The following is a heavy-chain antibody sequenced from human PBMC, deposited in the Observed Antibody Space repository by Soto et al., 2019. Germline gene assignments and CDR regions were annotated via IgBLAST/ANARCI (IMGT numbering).Heavy chain of an antibody. J-gene: IGHJ4*02. D-gene: IGHD4-17*01. CDR1: GGSIDSNLYY. Sequence: QLHLQESGPGLVKPSETLSLTCTVSGGSIDSNLYYWSWIRQPPGKPLACIGTIYDSGTTDFNPPLQSRVTISIATSKNLFSLMLRPLTAADPAVYFCASLRAIFDFADYTDYSYFDYWGQGTLVTVPS. CDR3: ASLRAIFDFADYTDYSYFDY. V-gene: IGHV4-39*01. CDR2: IYDSGTT.